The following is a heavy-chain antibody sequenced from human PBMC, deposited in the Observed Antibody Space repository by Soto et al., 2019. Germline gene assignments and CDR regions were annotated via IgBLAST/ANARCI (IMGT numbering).Heavy chain of an antibody. J-gene: IGHJ5*02. CDR1: GFTFSSYA. CDR2: ISASGGST. CDR3: AKGTTTLTTRWFDP. Sequence: SLRLSCAASGFTFSSYAVSWVRQAPGKGLEWVSVISASGGSTYYADSVKGRFTISRDNSKNTLYLQMNSLRAEDTAVYYCAKGTTTLTTRWFDPWGQGTLVTVSS. V-gene: IGHV3-23*01. D-gene: IGHD4-17*01.